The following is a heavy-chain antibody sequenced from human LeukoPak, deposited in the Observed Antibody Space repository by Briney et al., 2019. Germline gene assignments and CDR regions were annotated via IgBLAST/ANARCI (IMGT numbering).Heavy chain of an antibody. V-gene: IGHV4-59*01. CDR3: ARAKGSCSSTSCYYAFDI. CDR2: IYYSGST. Sequence: SETLSLTCTVSGGSISSYYWSWIRQPPGKGLEWIGYIYYSGSTNYNPSLKSRVTISVDTSKNQFSLKLSSVTAADTAVYYCARAKGSCSSTSCYYAFDICGQGTMVTVSS. D-gene: IGHD2-2*01. CDR1: GGSISSYY. J-gene: IGHJ3*02.